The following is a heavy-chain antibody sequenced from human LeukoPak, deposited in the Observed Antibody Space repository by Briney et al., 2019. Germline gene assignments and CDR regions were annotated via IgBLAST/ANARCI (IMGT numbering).Heavy chain of an antibody. CDR1: GFTFGDYA. Sequence: PGGSLRLSCTASGFTFGDYAMSWFRQAPGKGLEWVGFIRSKAYGGTTEYAASVKGRFTISRDDSKSIVYLQMNSLKTEDTAVYYCNGDFGAFDIWGQRTMVTVSS. CDR3: NGDFGAFDI. J-gene: IGHJ3*02. V-gene: IGHV3-49*03. CDR2: IRSKAYGGTT. D-gene: IGHD4-17*01.